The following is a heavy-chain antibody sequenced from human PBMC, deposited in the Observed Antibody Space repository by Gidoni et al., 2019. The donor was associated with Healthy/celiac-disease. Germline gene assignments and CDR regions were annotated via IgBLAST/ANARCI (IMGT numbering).Heavy chain of an antibody. CDR1: GYTFTGYY. J-gene: IGHJ3*02. V-gene: IGHV1-2*04. D-gene: IGHD3-16*01. CDR3: ARVRGLRANAFDI. CDR2: INPNSGGT. Sequence: QVQMVQSGAEVKKPGASVKVSCKASGYTFTGYYMHWVRQAPGQGLEWMGWINPNSGGTNYAQKFQGWVTMTRDTSISTAYMELSRLRSDDTAVYYCARVRGLRANAFDIWGQGTMVTVSS.